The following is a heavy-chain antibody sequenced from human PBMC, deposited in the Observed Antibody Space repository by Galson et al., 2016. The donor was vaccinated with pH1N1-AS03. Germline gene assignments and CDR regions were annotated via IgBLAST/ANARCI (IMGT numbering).Heavy chain of an antibody. J-gene: IGHJ6*01. Sequence: SETLSLTCSVSGGAISSYCWNWIRQPPGKGLEWIGHLCHSGSTNYNPSLSGRVTISVDTSTNQFFLTLDSVTATGTAVYYLARDLATSRAYYAMDVWGPGTTVTVYS. V-gene: IGHV4-59*01. CDR2: LCHSGST. CDR1: GGAISSYC. D-gene: IGHD6-6*01. CDR3: ARDLATSRAYYAMDV.